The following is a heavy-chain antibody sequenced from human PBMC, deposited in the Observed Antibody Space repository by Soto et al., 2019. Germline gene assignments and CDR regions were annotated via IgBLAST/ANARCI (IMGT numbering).Heavy chain of an antibody. CDR1: GFGFDEYG. D-gene: IGHD4-17*01. CDR2: INRHGDST. CDR3: ARDHRWGYEYGDYGAS. V-gene: IGHV3-20*04. Sequence: EVSLVESGGGVVRPGGSLRLSCAASGFGFDEYGMSWVRQGPGKGLEWVSGINRHGDSTGYADSVKGRFTISRDNAKNSLYLQMSGLRAEDTAFYYCARDHRWGYEYGDYGASWGQGTLVTVSS. J-gene: IGHJ5*02.